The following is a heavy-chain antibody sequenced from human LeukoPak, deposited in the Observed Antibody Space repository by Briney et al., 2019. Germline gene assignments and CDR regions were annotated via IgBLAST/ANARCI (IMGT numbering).Heavy chain of an antibody. Sequence: SETLSLTCAVYGGSFSGYYWSWIRQPPGKGLEWIGEINHSGSTNYNPSLKSRVTISVDTSKNQFSLKLSSVTAADTAVYYCARDNKTAGYPYWGQGTPVTVSS. J-gene: IGHJ4*02. V-gene: IGHV4-34*01. D-gene: IGHD3-9*01. CDR2: INHSGST. CDR3: ARDNKTAGYPY. CDR1: GGSFSGYY.